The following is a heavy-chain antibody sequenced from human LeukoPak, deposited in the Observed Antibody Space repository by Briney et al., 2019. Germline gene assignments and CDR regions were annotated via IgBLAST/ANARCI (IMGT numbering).Heavy chain of an antibody. CDR3: ARDWTAMVNSY. CDR2: ISSSGSTI. J-gene: IGHJ4*02. Sequence: GGSLRLSCAASGFTFSDYYMSWIRQAPGKGLEWVSYISSSGSTIYYADSVKGRFTISRDNAKNSLYLQMNSRRAEDTAVYYCARDWTAMVNSYWGQGTLVTVSS. V-gene: IGHV3-11*01. D-gene: IGHD5-18*01. CDR1: GFTFSDYY.